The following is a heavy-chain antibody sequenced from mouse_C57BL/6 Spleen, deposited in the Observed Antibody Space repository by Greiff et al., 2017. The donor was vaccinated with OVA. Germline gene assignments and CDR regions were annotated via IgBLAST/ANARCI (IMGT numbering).Heavy chain of an antibody. J-gene: IGHJ1*03. CDR3: ARGYYGSSYYWYFDV. D-gene: IGHD1-1*01. V-gene: IGHV14-3*01. Sequence: VQLQQSVAELVRPGASVKLSCTASGFNIKNTYMHWVKQRPEQGLEWIGRIDPANGNTKYAPKFQGKATITADTSSNTAYLQLSSLTSEDTAICYCARGYYGSSYYWYFDVWGTGTTVTVSS. CDR2: IDPANGNT. CDR1: GFNIKNTY.